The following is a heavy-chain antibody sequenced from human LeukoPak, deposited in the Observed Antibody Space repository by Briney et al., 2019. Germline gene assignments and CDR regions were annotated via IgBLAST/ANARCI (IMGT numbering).Heavy chain of an antibody. CDR3: ARDRVGDWEYFDY. J-gene: IGHJ4*02. Sequence: PGGSLRLSCAAFGFTFSDYCMSWIRQAPGKGLEWVSYISSSGSTIYYADSVKGRFTISRDNAKNSLYLQMNSLRAEDTAVYYCARDRVGDWEYFDYWGQGTLVTVSS. D-gene: IGHD1-26*01. CDR1: GFTFSDYC. V-gene: IGHV3-11*01. CDR2: ISSSGSTI.